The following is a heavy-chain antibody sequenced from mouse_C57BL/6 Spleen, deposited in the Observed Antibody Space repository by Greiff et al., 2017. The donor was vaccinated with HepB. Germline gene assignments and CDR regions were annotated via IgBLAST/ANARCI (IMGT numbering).Heavy chain of an antibody. CDR2: INPNNGGT. J-gene: IGHJ2*01. CDR1: GYTFTDYN. D-gene: IGHD2-1*01. Sequence: LVKPGASVKMSCKASGYTFTDYNMHWVKQSHGKSLEWIGYINPNNGGTSYNQKFKGKATLTVNKSSSTAYMELRSLTSEDSAVYYCARWDLYYGNYVDYWGQGTTLTVSS. V-gene: IGHV1-22*01. CDR3: ARWDLYYGNYVDY.